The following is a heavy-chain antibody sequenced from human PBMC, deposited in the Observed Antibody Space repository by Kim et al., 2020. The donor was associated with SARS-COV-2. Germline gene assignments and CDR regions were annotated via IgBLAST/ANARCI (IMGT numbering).Heavy chain of an antibody. CDR2: IWYDGSNK. J-gene: IGHJ6*02. Sequence: GGSLRLSCAASGFTFSSYGMHWVRQAPGKGLEWVAVIWYDGSNKYYADSVKGRFTISRDNSKNTLYLQMNSLRAEDTAVYYCAKDEYYYGSGSYYNPSMDVWGQGTTVTVSS. V-gene: IGHV3-33*06. CDR1: GFTFSSYG. D-gene: IGHD3-10*01. CDR3: AKDEYYYGSGSYYNPSMDV.